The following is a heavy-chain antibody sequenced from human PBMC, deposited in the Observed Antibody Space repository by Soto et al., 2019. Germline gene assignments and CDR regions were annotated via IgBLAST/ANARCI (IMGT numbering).Heavy chain of an antibody. V-gene: IGHV3-23*01. CDR1: GFTFSSYA. CDR3: AKEVSGDYRYYFVH. CDR2: ITDSGTST. J-gene: IGHJ4*02. Sequence: EVQLLESGGGLVQPGGSLRLSCAASGFTFSSYAMSWVRQAPGKGLEWFSGITDSGTSTYYADSVKGRFTISRENSKNTVYVQMDSLRAEDTAVYYCAKEVSGDYRYYFVHWGQGALVTVSS. D-gene: IGHD4-17*01.